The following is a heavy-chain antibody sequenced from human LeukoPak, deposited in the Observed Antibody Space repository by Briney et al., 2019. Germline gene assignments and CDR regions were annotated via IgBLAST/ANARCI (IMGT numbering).Heavy chain of an antibody. CDR3: AGLEGRYSTDWFYFFDY. J-gene: IGHJ4*02. D-gene: IGHD6-19*01. Sequence: SGTLSLTCIVSGGSISSLNLWSWLRQPPGKGLEWIGEMYLGGTTNFNPSLKSRVTILIDKSKNQLSLHLTYETAADTASHYSAGLEGRYSTDWFYFFDYWGQGALVTVSS. CDR1: GGSISSLNL. CDR2: MYLGGTT. V-gene: IGHV4-4*02.